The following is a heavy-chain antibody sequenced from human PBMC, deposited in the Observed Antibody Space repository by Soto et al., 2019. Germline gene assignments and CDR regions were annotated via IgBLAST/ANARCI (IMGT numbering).Heavy chain of an antibody. CDR1: GFTFSVYY. V-gene: IGHV3-11*01. J-gene: IGHJ5*02. CDR2: ISSRGSTI. CDR3: ARATTTGGRFRWFDP. Sequence: QVQLVESGGGLVKPGGSLRLSCAASGFTFSVYYMSWIRQAPGKGLEWISYISSRGSTIYYADSVKGRFTISRDNAESPLYLQMSSLRVEDTAVYYCARATTTGGRFRWFDPWGQGTLVTVSS. D-gene: IGHD4-4*01.